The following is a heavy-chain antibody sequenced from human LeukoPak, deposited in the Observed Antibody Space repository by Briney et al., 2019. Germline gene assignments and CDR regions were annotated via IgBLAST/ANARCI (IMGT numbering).Heavy chain of an antibody. Sequence: GGSLRLSCAASGFTFSSYAMHWVRQAPGKGLEWVSAISGSGGSTYYADSVKGRFTISRDNSKNTLYLQMNSLRAEDTAVYYCALGAHSGINRTRYYYYYGMDVWGQGTTVTASS. CDR1: GFTFSSYA. V-gene: IGHV3-23*01. D-gene: IGHD1-26*01. J-gene: IGHJ6*02. CDR3: ALGAHSGINRTRYYYYYGMDV. CDR2: ISGSGGST.